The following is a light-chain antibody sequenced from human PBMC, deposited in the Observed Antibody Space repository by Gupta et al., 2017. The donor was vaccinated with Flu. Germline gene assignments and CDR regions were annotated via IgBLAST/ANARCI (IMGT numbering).Light chain of an antibody. CDR1: SSDIRSNNY. CDR3: NSFTTSIPYLV. V-gene: IGLV2-14*01. CDR2: GVS. J-gene: IGLJ3*02. Sequence: SSDIRSNNYVSCYQQLPGKAPKLMIYGVSDRPSGVSNRFSGSKSVNSASLTISGLQSEDEADYYCNSFTTSIPYLVFGTGTKLTVL.